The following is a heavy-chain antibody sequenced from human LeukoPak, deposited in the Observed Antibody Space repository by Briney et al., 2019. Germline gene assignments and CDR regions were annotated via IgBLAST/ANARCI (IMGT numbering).Heavy chain of an antibody. D-gene: IGHD3-10*01. Sequence: ASVKVSCKASSYTFNNYGISWVRQAPGQGLEWMGWISAYNGNTKHVQKLQGGVTMTTDTSTTTAYMDLRGLTSDDTAVYYCARQSFFTNVRGDDAFDIWGQGTMVTVSS. CDR2: ISAYNGNT. J-gene: IGHJ3*02. CDR3: ARQSFFTNVRGDDAFDI. V-gene: IGHV1-18*01. CDR1: SYTFNNYG.